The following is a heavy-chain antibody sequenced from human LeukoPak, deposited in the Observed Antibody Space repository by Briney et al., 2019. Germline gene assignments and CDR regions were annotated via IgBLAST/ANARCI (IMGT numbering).Heavy chain of an antibody. V-gene: IGHV1-69*06. CDR2: IIPIFGTA. CDR3: AGDYYDSSGYNYFDY. J-gene: IGHJ4*02. Sequence: SVKVSCKASGYTFTSYDINWVRQVTGQGLEWMGGIIPIFGTANYAQKFQGRVTITADKSTSTAYMELSSLRSEDTAAYYCAGDYYDSSGYNYFDYWGQGTLVTVSS. CDR1: GYTFTSYD. D-gene: IGHD3-22*01.